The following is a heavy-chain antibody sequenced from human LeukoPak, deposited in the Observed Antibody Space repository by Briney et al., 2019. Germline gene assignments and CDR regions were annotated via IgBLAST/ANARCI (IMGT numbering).Heavy chain of an antibody. V-gene: IGHV1-69*02. CDR1: GGTFSSYT. J-gene: IGHJ5*02. CDR2: IIPILGIA. CDR3: ARGRGCSSTSCYFVNWFDP. Sequence: ASVKVSCKASGGTFSSYTISWVRQAPGQGLEWMGRIIPILGIANYAQKFQGRVTITADKSTSTVYMELSSLRSEDTAVYHCARGRGCSSTSCYFVNWFDPWGQGTLVTVSS. D-gene: IGHD2-2*01.